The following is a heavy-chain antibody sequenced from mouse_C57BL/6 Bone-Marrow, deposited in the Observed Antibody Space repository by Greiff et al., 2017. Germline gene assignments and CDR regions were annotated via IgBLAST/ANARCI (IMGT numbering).Heavy chain of an antibody. CDR3: ALSYGNFDY. CDR2: IHPNSGST. J-gene: IGHJ2*01. Sequence: QVQLQQPGAELVKPGASVKLSCKASGYTFTSYWMHWVKQRPGQGLEWIGMIHPNSGSTNYNEKFKSKATLTVDKSSSTAYMQLRSLTSEDSAVYYCALSYGNFDYWGQGTTLTVSS. D-gene: IGHD2-1*01. V-gene: IGHV1-64*01. CDR1: GYTFTSYW.